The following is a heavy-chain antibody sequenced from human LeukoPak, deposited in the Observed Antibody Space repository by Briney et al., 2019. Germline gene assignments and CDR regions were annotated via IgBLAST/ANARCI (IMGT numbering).Heavy chain of an antibody. Sequence: PGGSLRLSCAASGFTVSSNYMSWIRQSPGKGLEWIGTIFYSGSTYYNPSLKSRVTISVDTSQNQFSLKLSSVTAADTSVYYCARQAVITRVDYWGQGTLVTVSS. CDR2: IFYSGST. CDR1: GFTVSSNY. CDR3: ARQAVITRVDY. D-gene: IGHD4-23*01. J-gene: IGHJ4*02. V-gene: IGHV4-39*01.